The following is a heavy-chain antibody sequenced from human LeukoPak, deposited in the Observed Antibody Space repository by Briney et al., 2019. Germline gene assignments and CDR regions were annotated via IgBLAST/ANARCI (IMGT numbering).Heavy chain of an antibody. J-gene: IGHJ4*02. V-gene: IGHV3-7*01. D-gene: IGHD2/OR15-2a*01. CDR1: GFSFSNDW. Sequence: PGGSLRLSCAASGFSFSNDWMCWVRQAPGKGLEWVANINQDESKKYYVDSVKGRFTISRDNAKNSLYLQMSSLRAEDTAVYYCARDLSYRTDYWGQGTLVTVSS. CDR3: ARDLSYRTDY. CDR2: INQDESKK.